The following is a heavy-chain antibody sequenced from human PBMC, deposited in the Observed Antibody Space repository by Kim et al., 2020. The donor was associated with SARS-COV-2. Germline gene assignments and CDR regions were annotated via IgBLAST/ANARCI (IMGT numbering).Heavy chain of an antibody. J-gene: IGHJ5*02. CDR2: IYSGGST. CDR1: GFTVSSNY. D-gene: IGHD2-15*01. V-gene: IGHV3-53*01. CDR3: ARVVGYSSPQPVGFDP. Sequence: GGSLRLSCAASGFTVSSNYMSWVRQAPGKGLEWVSVIYSGGSTYYADSVKGRFTISRDNSKNTLYLQMNSLRAEDTAVYYCARVVGYSSPQPVGFDPWGQGTLVTVSS.